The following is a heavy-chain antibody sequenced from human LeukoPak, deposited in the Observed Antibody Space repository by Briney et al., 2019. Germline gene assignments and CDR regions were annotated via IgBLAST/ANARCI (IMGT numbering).Heavy chain of an antibody. D-gene: IGHD4-17*01. CDR3: ARGGGDYGDPFDY. CDR1: EFTFSDYW. CDR2: INEDGSVR. Sequence: GGSLRLSCATSEFTFSDYWMTWVRQAPGKGLEWVANINEDGSVRNYVDSVKGRFTISRDNSKNTLYLQMNSLRAEDTAVYYCARGGGDYGDPFDYWGQGTLVTVSS. V-gene: IGHV3-7*01. J-gene: IGHJ4*02.